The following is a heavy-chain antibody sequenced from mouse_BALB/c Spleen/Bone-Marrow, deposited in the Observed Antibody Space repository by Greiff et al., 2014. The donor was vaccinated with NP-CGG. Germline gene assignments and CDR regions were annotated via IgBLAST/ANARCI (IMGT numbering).Heavy chain of an antibody. V-gene: IGHV1S81*02. D-gene: IGHD1-1*01. CDR2: SNPSNGGS. CDR3: TRSNYGYWYFDV. CDR1: GYTFSNYY. J-gene: IGHJ1*01. Sequence: QVQLQQSGAELVKPGASVKLSCKASGYTFSNYYMYWGKQRPGQGLEWIGESNPSNGGSNFNEKFKSKATLTVDKSSSTAYMQLSSLTSEDSAVYYCTRSNYGYWYFDVWGAGTTVTVSS.